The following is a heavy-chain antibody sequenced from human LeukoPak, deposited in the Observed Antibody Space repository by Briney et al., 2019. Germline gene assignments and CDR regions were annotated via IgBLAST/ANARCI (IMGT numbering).Heavy chain of an antibody. CDR2: INHSGST. V-gene: IGHV4-34*01. Sequence: SETLSLTCAVYGGSFSGYYWSWIRQPPGKGLEWIGEINHSGSTNYNPSLKGRVTISVDTSKNQFSLKLSSVTAADTAVYYCARGGHDILTGYLGYYYMDVWGKGTTVTVSS. CDR1: GGSFSGYY. D-gene: IGHD3-9*01. CDR3: ARGGHDILTGYLGYYYMDV. J-gene: IGHJ6*03.